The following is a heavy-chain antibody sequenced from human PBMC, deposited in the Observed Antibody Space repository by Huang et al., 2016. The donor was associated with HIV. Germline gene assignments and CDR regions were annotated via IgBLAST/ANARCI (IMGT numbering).Heavy chain of an antibody. CDR1: GFTFSDYG. J-gene: IGHJ4*02. CDR3: SRDYHFDY. CDR2: TRKKAYGGTT. V-gene: IGHV3-49*04. Sequence: EVQLVESGGGLVQPGRSLRLSCTASGFTFSDYGMNWVRQAPGKGLEWVGFTRKKAYGGTTEYAASVKGRFSISRDDSKSVAYLQMNGLKTDDTAVYYCSRDYHFDYWGQGTLVTVSS.